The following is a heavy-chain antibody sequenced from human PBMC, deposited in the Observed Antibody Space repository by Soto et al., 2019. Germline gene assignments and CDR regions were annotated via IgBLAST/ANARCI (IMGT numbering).Heavy chain of an antibody. Sequence: QVQLVESGGGVVQPGRSLRLSCAASGFTFSSYGMHWVRQAPGKWLEWVAIISYDGSDKYYADSVKGRCTICRDSSKNTVYLEMNSLTTEDEDVYFCAKDKPAGDSWCQGALVTVSS. V-gene: IGHV3-30*18. CDR1: GFTFSSYG. CDR2: ISYDGSDK. J-gene: IGHJ4*02. CDR3: AKDKPAGDS.